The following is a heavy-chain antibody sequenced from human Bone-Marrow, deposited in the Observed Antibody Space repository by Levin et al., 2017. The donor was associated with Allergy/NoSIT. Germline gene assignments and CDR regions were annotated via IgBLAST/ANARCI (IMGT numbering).Heavy chain of an antibody. V-gene: IGHV3-23*01. J-gene: IGHJ4*02. Sequence: GGSLRLSCAASGLILSNYAMNWVRQAPGKGLEWVSQISGSGSNTHYADSVRGRFTFSRDNSNNTVYLQMNSLRADDTAVYYCAGYDTSGYHSPFDYWGQGTLVTVSS. CDR2: ISGSGSNT. CDR3: AGYDTSGYHSPFDY. D-gene: IGHD3-22*01. CDR1: GLILSNYA.